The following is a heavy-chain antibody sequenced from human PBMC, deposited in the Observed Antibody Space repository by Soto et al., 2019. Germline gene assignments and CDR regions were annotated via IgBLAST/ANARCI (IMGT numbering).Heavy chain of an antibody. CDR2: IRSYNNNT. Sequence: ASVKVSCKASGYTFTSYGVNWVRQAPGQGLEWMGWIRSYNNNTNYAQKLQGRVTMTTDTSTNTAYMELRSLRSDDTAVYYCARHGNGDDYWGQGTLVTVSS. CDR3: ARHGNGDDY. D-gene: IGHD2-8*01. J-gene: IGHJ4*02. CDR1: GYTFTSYG. V-gene: IGHV1-18*01.